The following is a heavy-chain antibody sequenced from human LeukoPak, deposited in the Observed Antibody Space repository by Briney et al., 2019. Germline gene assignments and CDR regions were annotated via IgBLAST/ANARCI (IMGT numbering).Heavy chain of an antibody. CDR3: ARGPVGYYYYYMDV. V-gene: IGHV3-53*01. CDR2: IYSGGST. J-gene: IGHJ6*03. CDR1: GFTVSSNY. Sequence: PGGSLRLSCAASGFTVSSNYMSWVRQAPGKGLEWVSVIYSGGSTYYADSVKGRFTISRDNSKNTLYLQMNSLGAEDTAVYYCARGPVGYYYYYMDVWGKGTTVTVSS. D-gene: IGHD1-26*01.